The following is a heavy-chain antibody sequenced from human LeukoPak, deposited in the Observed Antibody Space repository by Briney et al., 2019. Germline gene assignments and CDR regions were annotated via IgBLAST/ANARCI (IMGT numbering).Heavy chain of an antibody. CDR2: IYYSGST. CDR3: AGLVGRYSSGLYYYYDY. Sequence: SETLSLTCTVSGGSISSSSYYWGWIRQPPGKGLEWIGSIYYSGSTYYNPSLKSRVTISVDTSKNQFFLNLSSVTAADTAVYYCAGLVGRYSSGLYYYYDYWGQGTLVTVSS. J-gene: IGHJ4*02. V-gene: IGHV4-39*07. D-gene: IGHD3-22*01. CDR1: GGSISSSSYY.